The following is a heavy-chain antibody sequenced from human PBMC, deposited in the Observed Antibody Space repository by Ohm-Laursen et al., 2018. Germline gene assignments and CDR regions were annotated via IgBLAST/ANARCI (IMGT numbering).Heavy chain of an antibody. CDR3: AKDARAIVVVVAAFDY. D-gene: IGHD2-15*01. V-gene: IGHV3-23*01. CDR1: GFTFSRYA. J-gene: IGHJ4*02. CDR2: ISGSGGST. Sequence: SLRLSCTASGFTFSRYAMSWVRQAPGKGLEWVSAISGSGGSTYYADSVKGRFTISRDNSKNTLYLQMNSLRAEDTAVYYCAKDARAIVVVVAAFDYWGQGTLVTVSS.